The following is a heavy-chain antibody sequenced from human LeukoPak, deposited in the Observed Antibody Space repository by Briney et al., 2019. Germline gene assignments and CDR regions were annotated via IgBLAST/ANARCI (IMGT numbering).Heavy chain of an antibody. CDR3: AKKYNTGLDP. D-gene: IGHD1-14*01. J-gene: IGHJ5*02. CDR2: FSGSGVDT. Sequence: GSLRLSCAASGFTFSSYGMSWVRQAPGKGLEWVSAFSGSGVDTYYADSVKGRFTISRDNSKNTLYLQMNSLRAEDTAVYYCAKKYNTGLDPWGQGTLVTVSS. V-gene: IGHV3-23*01. CDR1: GFTFSSYG.